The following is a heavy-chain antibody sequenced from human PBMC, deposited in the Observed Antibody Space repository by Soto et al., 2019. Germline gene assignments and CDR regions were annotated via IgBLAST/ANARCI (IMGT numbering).Heavy chain of an antibody. CDR3: AREGCSSTSCYSHYMDV. Sequence: SETLSLTCTVSGGTISSYYWSWIRQPPGKGLEWIGYIYYSGSTNYNPSLKSRVTISVDTSKNQFSLRAEDTAVYYCAREGCSSTSCYSHYMDVWGKGTTVTVSS. CDR2: IYYSGST. V-gene: IGHV4-59*12. CDR1: GGTISSYY. D-gene: IGHD2-2*01. J-gene: IGHJ6*03.